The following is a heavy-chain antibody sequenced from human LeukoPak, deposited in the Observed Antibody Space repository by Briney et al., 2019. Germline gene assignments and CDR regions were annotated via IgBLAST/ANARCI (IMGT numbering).Heavy chain of an antibody. J-gene: IGHJ4*02. CDR3: TRGYSARHFPFDS. CDR1: GFNFDDYG. V-gene: IGHV3-20*04. D-gene: IGHD5-18*01. CDR2: VNSNGRSA. Sequence: PGGSLRLSCAASGFNFDDYGMTWVRHITGKGVEWVAGVNSNGRSADYAASVRGRFTISRDNTKNSLYLEMGSLRLEDTAFYYCTRGYSARHFPFDSWGQGTLVTVSS.